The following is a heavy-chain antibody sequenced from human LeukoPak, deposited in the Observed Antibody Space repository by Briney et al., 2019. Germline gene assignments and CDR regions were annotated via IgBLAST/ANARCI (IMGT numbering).Heavy chain of an antibody. Sequence: SETLSLTCTVSGGSFNSHYWNWIRQPPGKGLEWIGYIYYSGSTNYNPSLKSRVHISVDTSNNQFFLKLNSVTAADTAMYFCVGGQERSNWFDPWGQGTLVTVSS. CDR3: VGGQERSNWFDP. V-gene: IGHV4-59*11. J-gene: IGHJ5*02. CDR2: IYYSGST. CDR1: GGSFNSHY.